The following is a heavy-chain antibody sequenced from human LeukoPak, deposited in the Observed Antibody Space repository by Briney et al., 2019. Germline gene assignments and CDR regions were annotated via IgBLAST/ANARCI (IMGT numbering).Heavy chain of an antibody. Sequence: PSETLSLTCAVSGGSVTSTNWWTWVRQPPGKGLGWIGEVHLDGRTNYNPSLTGRLTLSVDLYENHISLKLTSVTAADTAVYYCAREGGFYRPLDYLGQGTLVTVSS. CDR3: AREGGFYRPLDY. CDR2: VHLDGRT. CDR1: GGSVTSTNW. V-gene: IGHV4-4*02. J-gene: IGHJ4*02. D-gene: IGHD3-3*01.